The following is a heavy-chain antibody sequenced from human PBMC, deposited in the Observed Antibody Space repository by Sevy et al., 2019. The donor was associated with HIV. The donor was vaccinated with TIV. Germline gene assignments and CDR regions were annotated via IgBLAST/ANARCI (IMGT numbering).Heavy chain of an antibody. V-gene: IGHV1-2*02. CDR2: INPHIGGT. CDR1: GYTFTDYY. CDR3: ARGDSLVVPPATVDY. Sequence: ASVKVSCKASGYTFTDYYIHWVRQAPGQGLEWMGWINPHIGGTNFAQKFQGRVTMTRDTSISTAYLDLSRLRSDETAIYYCARGDSLVVPPATVDYWGQGTLVTVSS. D-gene: IGHD2-2*01. J-gene: IGHJ4*02.